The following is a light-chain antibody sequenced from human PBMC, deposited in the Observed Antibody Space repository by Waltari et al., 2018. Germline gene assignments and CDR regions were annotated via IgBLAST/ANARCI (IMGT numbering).Light chain of an antibody. CDR3: ASYNPGSTLV. V-gene: IGLV2-14*01. CDR2: DVT. Sequence: QSALTQPASVSGSPGQSITISCTGSSSDVGRYNNVSWYQQFPDRAPKLIIYDVTNLPSGVSNRFSGSKSANTASLTISGLQPEDEAEYYCASYNPGSTLVFGGGTKLTVL. CDR1: SSDVGRYNN. J-gene: IGLJ3*02.